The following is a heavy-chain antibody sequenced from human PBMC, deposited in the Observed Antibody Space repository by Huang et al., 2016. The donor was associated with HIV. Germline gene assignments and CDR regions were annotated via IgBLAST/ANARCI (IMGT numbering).Heavy chain of an antibody. D-gene: IGHD6-13*01. J-gene: IGHJ4*02. CDR1: GYTFTRYG. V-gene: IGHV1-18*01. CDR2: SSAYNGNT. Sequence: QVQLVQSGAEVKKPGASVKVSCKASGYTFTRYGIRWVRKAPGQGREWMGWSSAYNGNTNYAHKCHVRVTMTTYTSTSTAYMEMRSLISDDTVVYYCARDVPGSSWEFDYWGQGTLVTVSP. CDR3: ARDVPGSSWEFDY.